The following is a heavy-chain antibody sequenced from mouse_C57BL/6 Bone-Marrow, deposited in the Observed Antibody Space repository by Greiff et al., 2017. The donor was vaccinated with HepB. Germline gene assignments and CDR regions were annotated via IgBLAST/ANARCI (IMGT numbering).Heavy chain of an antibody. CDR3: ARWGRGPFAY. CDR1: GYTFTDYN. V-gene: IGHV1-22*01. J-gene: IGHJ3*01. CDR2: INPNNGGT. Sequence: EVQRVESGPELVKPGASVKMSCKASGYTFTDYNMHWVKQSHGKSLEWIGYINPNNGGTSYNQKFKGKATLTVNKSSSTAYMELRSLTSEDSAVYYCARWGRGPFAYWGQGTLVTVSA.